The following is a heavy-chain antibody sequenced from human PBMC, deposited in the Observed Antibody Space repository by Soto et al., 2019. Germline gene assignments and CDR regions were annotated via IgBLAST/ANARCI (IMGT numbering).Heavy chain of an antibody. J-gene: IGHJ6*02. V-gene: IGHV3-64*01. Sequence: EVQLVESGGGLVQPGGSLRLSCAASAFTFSSYAMHWVRQAPGKGLEYVSDITSNGGNTDYASSVKGRFTISRDNSKNTLYLQMGSLRAEDMAVYYCARRIPFGYGMDVWGQGTTVTVSS. CDR1: AFTFSSYA. CDR2: ITSNGGNT. D-gene: IGHD2-21*01. CDR3: ARRIPFGYGMDV.